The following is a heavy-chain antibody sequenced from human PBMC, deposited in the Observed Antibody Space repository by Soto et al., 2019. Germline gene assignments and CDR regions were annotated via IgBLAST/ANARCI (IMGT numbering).Heavy chain of an antibody. CDR3: ATQEVGGSYVYTFDP. J-gene: IGHJ5*02. CDR1: GGSITSSSYY. V-gene: IGHV4-39*01. Sequence: QLHLRESGPGLVKPSETLSLTCTVSGGSITSSSYYWGWIRQPPGKGLEWIGSIYYSGSTYYNPSLKRRVTLSVDTSKNQFSLTLSSVTAADTAVYYCATQEVGGSYVYTFDPWGQGTLVTVSS. CDR2: IYYSGST. D-gene: IGHD1-26*01.